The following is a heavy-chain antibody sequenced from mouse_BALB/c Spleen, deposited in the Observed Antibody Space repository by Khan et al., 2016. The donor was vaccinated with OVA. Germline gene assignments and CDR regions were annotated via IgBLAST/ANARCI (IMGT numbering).Heavy chain of an antibody. D-gene: IGHD4-1*01. CDR1: GYTFTNYV. CDR2: INPDNAGT. J-gene: IGHJ3*01. CDR3: ARKASSWDFSFPY. V-gene: IGHV1S136*01. Sequence: VQLQQSGPELVEPGASVKMSCKASGYTFTNYVIHWVKQKPGQGLEWIGYINPDNAGTRYNEKFKGKATLTSDISSTSAYMELRSLTSEDSAVFDCARKASSWDFSFPYWGQGTLVTVSA.